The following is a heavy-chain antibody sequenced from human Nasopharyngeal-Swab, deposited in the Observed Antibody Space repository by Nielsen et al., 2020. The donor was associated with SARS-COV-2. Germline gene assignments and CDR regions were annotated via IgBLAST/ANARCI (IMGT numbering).Heavy chain of an antibody. D-gene: IGHD2-8*01. CDR1: GYTLTELS. Sequence: ASVKVSCKVSGYTLTELSMHWVRQAPGKGLEWMGGFDPEDGETIYAQKFQGRVTMTEDTSTSTAYMELRSLRSDDTAVYYCARVKAEGLTQDYYYGMDVWGQGTTVTVSS. CDR3: ARVKAEGLTQDYYYGMDV. V-gene: IGHV1-24*01. J-gene: IGHJ6*02. CDR2: FDPEDGET.